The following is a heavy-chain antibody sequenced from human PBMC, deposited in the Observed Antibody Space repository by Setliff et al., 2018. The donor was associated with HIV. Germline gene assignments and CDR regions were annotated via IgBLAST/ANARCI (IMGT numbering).Heavy chain of an antibody. CDR2: INSASGGT. Sequence: ASVKVSCKASGYTFTDYYIHWVRQAPGQGLEWMGWINSASGGTNYAQNFQGRVTVTRDTSINTAYVELNRLKSDDTAVYYCARDYLHVFDIRGQGTMVTVSS. J-gene: IGHJ3*02. CDR1: GYTFTDYY. V-gene: IGHV1-2*02. CDR3: ARDYLHVFDI.